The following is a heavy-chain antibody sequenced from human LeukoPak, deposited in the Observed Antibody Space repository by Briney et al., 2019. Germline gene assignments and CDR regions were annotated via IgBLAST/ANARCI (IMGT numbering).Heavy chain of an antibody. Sequence: ASVKVSCRASGYTFTSYGISWVRQAPGQGLEWMGWISGYTGKTNSAQILQGRVTMTTDTSTSTAYMELRSLRSDDTAVYYCARVRIAVAGKYYFDYWGQGTLVTVSS. CDR1: GYTFTSYG. CDR3: ARVRIAVAGKYYFDY. CDR2: ISGYTGKT. J-gene: IGHJ4*02. D-gene: IGHD6-19*01. V-gene: IGHV1-18*01.